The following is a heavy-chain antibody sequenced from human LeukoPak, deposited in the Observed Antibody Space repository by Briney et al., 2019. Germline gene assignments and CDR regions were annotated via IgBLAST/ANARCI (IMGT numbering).Heavy chain of an antibody. J-gene: IGHJ5*02. D-gene: IGHD6-13*01. Sequence: SETLSLTRTVSGYSISSGYYWGWIRQPPGKGLEWIGSIYHSGSTYYNPSLKSRVTISVDTSKNQFSLKLSSVTAADTAVYYCARDKGSWYSINWFDPWGQGTLVTVSS. CDR3: ARDKGSWYSINWFDP. V-gene: IGHV4-38-2*02. CDR2: IYHSGST. CDR1: GYSISSGYY.